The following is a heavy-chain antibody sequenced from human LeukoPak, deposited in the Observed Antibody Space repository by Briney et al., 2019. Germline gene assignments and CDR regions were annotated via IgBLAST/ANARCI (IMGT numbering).Heavy chain of an antibody. CDR3: AKTNRYMADY. CDR2: ISYDGSNK. V-gene: IGHV3-30*18. D-gene: IGHD1-14*01. J-gene: IGHJ4*02. CDR1: GFPFSSYG. Sequence: GGSLRLSCVASGFPFSSYGMHWVRQAPGKGLEWVAVISYDGSNKYYADSVKGRFTISRDNSKNTLYLQMNSLRAEDTAVYYCAKTNRYMADYWGQGTLVTVSS.